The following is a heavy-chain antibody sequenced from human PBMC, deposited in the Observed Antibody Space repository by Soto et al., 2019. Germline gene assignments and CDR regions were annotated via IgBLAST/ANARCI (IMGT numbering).Heavy chain of an antibody. V-gene: IGHV1-8*02. CDR2: MNPNSGNT. Sequence: ASVKVSCKASGYTFTSYAMHWVRQATGQGLEWMGWMNPNSGNTGYAQKFQGRVTMTRNTSASTAYMELSSLRSEDTAVYYCARDKAPSDVWGQGTTVTVSS. CDR1: GYTFTSYA. J-gene: IGHJ6*02. CDR3: ARDKAPSDV.